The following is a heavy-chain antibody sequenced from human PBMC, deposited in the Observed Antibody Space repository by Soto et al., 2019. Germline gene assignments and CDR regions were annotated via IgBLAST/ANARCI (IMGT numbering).Heavy chain of an antibody. CDR2: INPKSGDT. CDR3: ASGGSTVTREFDY. D-gene: IGHD4-17*01. CDR1: GYTFIGFY. Sequence: QVQLVQSGAEVKKPGSSVKVSCKASGYTFIGFYMHWVRQAPGQGLEWMGWINPKSGDTEYAQNFQGWVTMTRDTTIRTAYMEVSRMKSDDTAVYYCASGGSTVTREFDYWGQGTLVSVSS. J-gene: IGHJ4*02. V-gene: IGHV1-2*04.